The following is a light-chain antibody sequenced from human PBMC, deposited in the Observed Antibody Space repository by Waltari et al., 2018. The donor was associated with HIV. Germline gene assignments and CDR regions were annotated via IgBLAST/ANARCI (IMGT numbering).Light chain of an antibody. J-gene: IGKJ2*01. CDR3: QQYLGIPYT. CDR1: QSIAPRHNNYNY. Sequence: DIVMTQSPHSLAVSLGERATINCTSSQSIAPRHNNYNYLYWYQQKPGQPPKLLLSGAPARESAAPDRFLGSGSGTDFTLPIDNLHAEDVAVYYCQQYLGIPYTFGQGIKLELK. V-gene: IGKV4-1*01. CDR2: GAP.